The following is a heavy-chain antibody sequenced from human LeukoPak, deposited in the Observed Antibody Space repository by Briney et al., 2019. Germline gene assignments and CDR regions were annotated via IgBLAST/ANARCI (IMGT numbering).Heavy chain of an antibody. J-gene: IGHJ3*02. CDR2: IYPGDSDT. D-gene: IGHD3-22*01. V-gene: IGHV5-51*01. CDR1: GYSFTSYW. CDR3: ARDYYDSSGYSVPAFDI. Sequence: GESLKISCKGSGYSFTSYWIVWVRQMPGKGLEWMGIIYPGDSDTRYSPSFQGQVTISADKSISTAYLQWSSLKASDTAMYYCARDYYDSSGYSVPAFDIWGQGTMVTVSS.